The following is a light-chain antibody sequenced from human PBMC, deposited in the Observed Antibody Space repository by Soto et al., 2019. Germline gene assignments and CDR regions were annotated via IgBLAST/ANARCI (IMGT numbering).Light chain of an antibody. Sequence: QSVLTQPPSVSAPPGQQVTISCSGTTSNIGNNYVSWFQQRPGTAPKLLIYDNTNRPSGVSVRFSGSKSGTSASLAISGLQAEDEADYYCQSFDKYLSAVVFGGGTKLTVL. J-gene: IGLJ2*01. CDR3: QSFDKYLSAVV. CDR1: TSNIGNNY. V-gene: IGLV1-40*02. CDR2: DNT.